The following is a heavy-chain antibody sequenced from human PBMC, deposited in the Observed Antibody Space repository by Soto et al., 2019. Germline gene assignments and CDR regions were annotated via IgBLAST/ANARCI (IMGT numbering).Heavy chain of an antibody. CDR2: ISSSSSYI. J-gene: IGHJ4*02. CDR3: ARDYYDSSGYYELFDY. D-gene: IGHD3-22*01. CDR1: GFTFSSYS. V-gene: IGHV3-21*01. Sequence: GGSLRLSCAASGFTFSSYSMNWVRQAPGKGLEWVSSISSSSSYIYYADSVKGRFTISRDNAKNSLYLQMNSLRAEDTAVYYCARDYYDSSGYYELFDYWGQGTLVTVSS.